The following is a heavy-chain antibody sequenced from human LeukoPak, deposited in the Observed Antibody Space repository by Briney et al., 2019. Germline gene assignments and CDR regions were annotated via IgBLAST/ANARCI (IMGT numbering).Heavy chain of an antibody. CDR3: ARHHRRKGYIVAVVAAPYNWFDP. CDR2: IYYSGST. D-gene: IGHD2-15*01. V-gene: IGHV4-39*01. CDR1: SSYA. J-gene: IGHJ5*02. Sequence: SSYAMSWVRQPPGKGLEWIGSIYYSGSTYYNPSLKSRVTISVDTSKNQFSLKLSSVTAADTAVYYCARHHRRKGYIVAVVAAPYNWFDPWGQGTLVTVSS.